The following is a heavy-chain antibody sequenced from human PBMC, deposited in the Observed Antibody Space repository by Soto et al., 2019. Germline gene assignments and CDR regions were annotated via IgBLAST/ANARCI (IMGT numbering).Heavy chain of an antibody. Sequence: SVKVSCKASGGTFSSYTISWVRQAPGQGLEWMGRIIPILGIANYAQKFQGRVTITADESTSTAYMELSSLRSEDTAVYYCARASKPGPHYDILTGYEYVGYYYYGMDVWGQGTTVTVSS. V-gene: IGHV1-69*02. CDR1: GGTFSSYT. J-gene: IGHJ6*02. CDR2: IIPILGIA. D-gene: IGHD3-9*01. CDR3: ARASKPGPHYDILTGYEYVGYYYYGMDV.